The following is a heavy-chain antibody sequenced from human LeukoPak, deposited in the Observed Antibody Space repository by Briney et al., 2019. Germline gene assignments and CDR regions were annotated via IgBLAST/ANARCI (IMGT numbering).Heavy chain of an antibody. V-gene: IGHV4-59*01. CDR1: GGSISSYY. J-gene: IGHJ4*02. Sequence: SETLSLTCTVSGGSISSYYWSWIRQPPGKGLEWIGYIYYSGSTNYNPSLKSRVTISVDTSKNQFSLKLSSVTAADTAVYYCAREGGYGSGSYYKQAYYFDYWGQGTLVTVSS. CDR2: IYYSGST. D-gene: IGHD3-10*01. CDR3: AREGGYGSGSYYKQAYYFDY.